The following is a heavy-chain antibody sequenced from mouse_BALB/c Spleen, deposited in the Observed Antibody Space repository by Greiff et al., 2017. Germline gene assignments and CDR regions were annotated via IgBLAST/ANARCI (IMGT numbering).Heavy chain of an antibody. Sequence: EVQLQESGPGLVKPSQSLSLTCTVTGYSITSDYAWNWIRQFPGNKLEWMGYISYSGSTSYNPSLKSRISITRDTSKNQFFLQLNSVTTEDTATYYCGGDYEGFAYWGQGTLVTVSA. CDR3: GGDYEGFAY. CDR2: ISYSGST. CDR1: GYSITSDYA. D-gene: IGHD2-4*01. J-gene: IGHJ3*01. V-gene: IGHV3-2*02.